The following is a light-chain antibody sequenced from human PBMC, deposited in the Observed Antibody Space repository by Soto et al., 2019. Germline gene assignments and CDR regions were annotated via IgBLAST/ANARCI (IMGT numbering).Light chain of an antibody. CDR3: QQYNDWPLT. J-gene: IGKJ1*01. CDR2: GAF. V-gene: IGKV3-15*01. CDR1: QSVSSN. Sequence: EILVTQAPVTLTESPGERATLSCRASQSVSSNLAWYQQKPGQAPSLLIYGAFTRATGIPARFSGTGSGTEFTLTISSLQSEDFALYYCQQYNDWPLTFGQGTKVDIK.